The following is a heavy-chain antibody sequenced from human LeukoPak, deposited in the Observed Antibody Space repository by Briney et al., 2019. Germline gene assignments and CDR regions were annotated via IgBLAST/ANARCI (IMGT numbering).Heavy chain of an antibody. CDR2: IYYSGST. V-gene: IGHV4-61*01. Sequence: SETLSLTCTVSGGSVSSGFYYWSWIWQPPGKGLEWIGYIYYSGSTNYNPSLKSRVTISVDTSKNQFSLKLSSVTAADTAVYYCARKSNNIDYWGQGTLVTVSS. CDR3: ARKSNNIDY. J-gene: IGHJ4*02. CDR1: GGSVSSGFYY. D-gene: IGHD2/OR15-2a*01.